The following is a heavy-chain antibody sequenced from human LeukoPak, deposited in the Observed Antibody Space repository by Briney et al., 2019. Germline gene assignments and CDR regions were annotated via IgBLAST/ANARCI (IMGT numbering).Heavy chain of an antibody. V-gene: IGHV4-34*01. CDR2: INHSGST. CDR1: GGSFSGYY. D-gene: IGHD4/OR15-4a*01. Sequence: SEPLSLTCAVYGGSFSGYYWSWLRQPPGKGLEWIGEINHSGSTNYNPSLKSRVTISVDTSKNQFSLKLSSVTAAETAVYYCARVYGGYLDYWGQGTLVTVSS. J-gene: IGHJ4*02. CDR3: ARVYGGYLDY.